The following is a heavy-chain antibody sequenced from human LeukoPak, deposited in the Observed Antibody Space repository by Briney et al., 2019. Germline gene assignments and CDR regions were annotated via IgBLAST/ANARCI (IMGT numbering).Heavy chain of an antibody. CDR3: AGDRGSGWYGHFHH. D-gene: IGHD6-19*01. J-gene: IGHJ1*01. Sequence: PGGSLRLSCAASGFTFTSYWMSWVRQAPGKGLEWVANIKQDGSEKFYVDSVKGRFTISRDNAKNSLFLQMNSLRVEDTAVYYCAGDRGSGWYGHFHHWGQGTLVTVSS. CDR2: IKQDGSEK. CDR1: GFTFTSYW. V-gene: IGHV3-7*04.